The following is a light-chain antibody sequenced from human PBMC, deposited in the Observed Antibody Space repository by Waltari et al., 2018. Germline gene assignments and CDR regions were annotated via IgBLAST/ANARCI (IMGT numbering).Light chain of an antibody. V-gene: IGKV1-NL1*01. Sequence: QLTQSQSYLSASVGDTVTLTCQASQGIGNNLNWYQQKPGKAPKLLIYGASSLQSGIPSRFSGSRSGTDFTLTFSSLQPEDFATYYCQQGYTYPWTFGQGTKVEI. CDR3: QQGYTYPWT. J-gene: IGKJ1*01. CDR2: GAS. CDR1: QGIGNN.